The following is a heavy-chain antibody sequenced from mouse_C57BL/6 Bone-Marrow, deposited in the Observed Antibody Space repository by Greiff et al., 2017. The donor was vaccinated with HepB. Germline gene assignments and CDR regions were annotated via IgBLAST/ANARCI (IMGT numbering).Heavy chain of an antibody. D-gene: IGHD1-1*01. CDR1: GFTFSSYG. J-gene: IGHJ3*01. V-gene: IGHV5-6*01. Sequence: EVKLVESGGDLVKPGGSLKLSCAASGFTFSSYGMSWVRQTPDKRLEWVATISSGGSYTYYPDSVKGRFTISRDNAKNTLYLQVSSLKSEDTAMYDCAGGHYYGSSYEGFAYWGQGTLVTVSA. CDR3: AGGHYYGSSYEGFAY. CDR2: ISSGGSYT.